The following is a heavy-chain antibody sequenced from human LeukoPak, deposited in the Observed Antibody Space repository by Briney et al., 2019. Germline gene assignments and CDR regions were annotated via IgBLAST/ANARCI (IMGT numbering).Heavy chain of an antibody. Sequence: PGGSLRLSCAASGFTFDYYGMSWVRHAPGKGLEWVSGINWNGGSTGYADSVKGRFTISRDNAKDSLYLQMNSLRAEDTALYYCARDRTVTTSLFDYWGQGTLVTVSS. CDR2: INWNGGST. CDR1: GFTFDYYG. J-gene: IGHJ4*02. D-gene: IGHD4-17*01. V-gene: IGHV3-20*04. CDR3: ARDRTVTTSLFDY.